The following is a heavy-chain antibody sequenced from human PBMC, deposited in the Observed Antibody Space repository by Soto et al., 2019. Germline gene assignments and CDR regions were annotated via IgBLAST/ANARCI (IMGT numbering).Heavy chain of an antibody. J-gene: IGHJ4*02. Sequence: PGESLKISCKGSGYSFSTYWIGWVRQMPGQGLESMGIIYPGDSDTKYSPSFQVQVTISVDRSISAAYLQWTTLKTSDTAMYYCATWGSSHWFDYLGQGAMVTVSS. CDR2: IYPGDSDT. CDR3: ATWGSSHWFDY. D-gene: IGHD3-16*01. CDR1: GYSFSTYW. V-gene: IGHV5-51*01.